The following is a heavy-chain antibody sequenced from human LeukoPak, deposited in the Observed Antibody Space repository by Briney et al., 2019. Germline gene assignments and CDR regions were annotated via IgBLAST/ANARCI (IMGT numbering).Heavy chain of an antibody. J-gene: IGHJ6*03. CDR3: ARGREVRFFRAYLDV. V-gene: IGHV3-11*04. CDR2: ISSSGSTI. D-gene: IGHD3-3*01. Sequence: GGSLRPSCAASGFTFSDYYMSWIRQAPGKGLEWVSYISSSGSTIYYADSVKGRFTISRDNAKNLLYLQMNSLRAEDTAVYYCARGREVRFFRAYLDVWGKGTKVTVSS. CDR1: GFTFSDYY.